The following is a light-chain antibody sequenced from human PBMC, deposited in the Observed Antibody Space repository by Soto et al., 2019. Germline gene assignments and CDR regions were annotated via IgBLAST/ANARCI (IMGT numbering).Light chain of an antibody. Sequence: QSVLTQPPSASGTPGQRVTISCSGSSSNIGTYTVNWYQQLPGTAPKFLINSDNQRPSGVPDRFSGSKSGTSASPAISGLQSEDEADYYCAAWDDSLHVVFGGGTKLTVL. V-gene: IGLV1-44*01. CDR2: SDN. CDR1: SSNIGTYT. J-gene: IGLJ2*01. CDR3: AAWDDSLHVV.